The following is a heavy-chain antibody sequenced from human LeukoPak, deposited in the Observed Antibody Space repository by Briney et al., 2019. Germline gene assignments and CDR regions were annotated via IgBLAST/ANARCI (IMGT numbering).Heavy chain of an antibody. CDR1: GGSISSYY. J-gene: IGHJ4*02. D-gene: IGHD6-13*01. Sequence: SETLSLTCTVSGGSISSYYWSWIRQPPGKGLEWIGYIYYSGSTNYNPSLKSRVTISVDTSKNQFSLKLSSVTAADTAVYYCARMGIAAAGVDYWGQGTLVTVSS. V-gene: IGHV4-59*08. CDR2: IYYSGST. CDR3: ARMGIAAAGVDY.